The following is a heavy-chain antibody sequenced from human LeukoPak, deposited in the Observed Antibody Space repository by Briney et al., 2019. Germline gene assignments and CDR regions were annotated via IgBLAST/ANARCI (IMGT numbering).Heavy chain of an antibody. V-gene: IGHV1-18*01. D-gene: IGHD3-10*01. CDR2: ISAYNGNT. CDR3: ARDRYYYGSGSYSPVYY. CDR1: GYTFTSYG. J-gene: IGHJ4*02. Sequence: ASVKVSCKASGYTFTSYGISWVRQAPGQGLEWMGWISAYNGNTNYAQKLQGRVTMTTDTSTSTAYMELRSLRSDDTAVYYCARDRYYYGSGSYSPVYYWGQGTLVTVSS.